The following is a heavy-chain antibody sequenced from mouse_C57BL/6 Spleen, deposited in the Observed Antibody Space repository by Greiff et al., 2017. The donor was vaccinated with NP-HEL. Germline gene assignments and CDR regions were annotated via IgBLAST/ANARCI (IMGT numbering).Heavy chain of an antibody. V-gene: IGHV1-64*01. Sequence: QVQLQQPGAELVKPGASVKLSCKASGYTFTSYWMHWVKQRPGQGLEWIGMIHPTSGSTNYNEKFKSKATLTVDKSSSTAYMQLSSLTSEDSAVYSCARGGYSNYFYAMDYWGQGTSVTVSS. D-gene: IGHD2-5*01. CDR3: ARGGYSNYFYAMDY. CDR1: GYTFTSYW. J-gene: IGHJ4*01. CDR2: IHPTSGST.